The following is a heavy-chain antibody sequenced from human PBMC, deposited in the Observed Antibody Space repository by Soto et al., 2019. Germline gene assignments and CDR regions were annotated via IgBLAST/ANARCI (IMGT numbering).Heavy chain of an antibody. V-gene: IGHV3-23*01. CDR1: GITFSNYV. J-gene: IGHJ4*02. Sequence: EVQLLESGGGLVQPGGSLRLSCVTSGITFSNYVMAWVRQAPGKGLEWVSSISTRGDDMPYADSVKGRFTISRDNSKNTLSLEMNSLRAEDTAIYFCASKGAGNKPFDYWGQGALVTVSS. CDR3: ASKGAGNKPFDY. D-gene: IGHD6-13*01. CDR2: ISTRGDDM.